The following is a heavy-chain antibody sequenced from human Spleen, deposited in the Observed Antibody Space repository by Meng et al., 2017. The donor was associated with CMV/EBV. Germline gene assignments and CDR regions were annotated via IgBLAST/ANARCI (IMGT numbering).Heavy chain of an antibody. V-gene: IGHV3-30*02. CDR2: IRSNGGDK. J-gene: IGHJ4*02. CDR3: AKDRPYSIDH. Sequence: GESLKISCAASGFSCGDYARCWVRQAPGKGLVWVAFIRSNGGDKFYGDSVKGRFTISRDNSKNTLYLQMNSLRTADTAIYYCAKDRPYSIDHWGQGTLVTVSS. D-gene: IGHD6-6*01. CDR1: GFSCGDYA.